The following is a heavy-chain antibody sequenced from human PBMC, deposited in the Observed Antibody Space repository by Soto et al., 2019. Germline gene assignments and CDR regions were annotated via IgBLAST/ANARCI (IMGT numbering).Heavy chain of an antibody. D-gene: IGHD3-16*01. CDR1: GFTFSSYG. CDR2: ISYDGSNK. CDR3: SKGRGRCCTLDY. Sequence: QVQLVESGGGVVQPGRSLRLSCAASGFTFSSYGMHWVRQAPGKWLEWVAVISYDGSNKYYADSVNGRFTISRENSKNTLYPQMNSLRAEDKAVYYCSKGRGRCCTLDYWGQGTLVTVSS. J-gene: IGHJ4*02. V-gene: IGHV3-30*18.